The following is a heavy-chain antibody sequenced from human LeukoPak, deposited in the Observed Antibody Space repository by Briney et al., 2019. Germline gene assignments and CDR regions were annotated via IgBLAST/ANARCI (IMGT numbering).Heavy chain of an antibody. CDR3: ARDRAAAGVSSFDY. D-gene: IGHD6-13*01. CDR1: GFTFSSYA. Sequence: GGCLRLSCAASGFTFSSYAVHWVRQAPGKGLEWVAVISYDGSNKYYADSVKGRFTISRDNSKNTLYLQMNSLRAEDTAVYYCARDRAAAGVSSFDYWGQGTLVTVSS. V-gene: IGHV3-30-3*01. J-gene: IGHJ4*02. CDR2: ISYDGSNK.